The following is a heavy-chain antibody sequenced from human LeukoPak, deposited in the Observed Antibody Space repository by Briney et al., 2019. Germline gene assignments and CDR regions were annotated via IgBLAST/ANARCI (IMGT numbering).Heavy chain of an antibody. CDR2: ISYDGSDK. CDR3: ARDIGYYGSGENDAFDI. D-gene: IGHD3-10*01. V-gene: IGHV3-30*04. Sequence: SGGSLRLSCAASGFTFSNYAMHWVRQAPGKGLEWVAVISYDGSDKYYADSVKGRFTISRDSSKNTLYLQMNSLRAEDTAVYYCARDIGYYGSGENDAFDIWGQGTMVTVSS. CDR1: GFTFSNYA. J-gene: IGHJ3*02.